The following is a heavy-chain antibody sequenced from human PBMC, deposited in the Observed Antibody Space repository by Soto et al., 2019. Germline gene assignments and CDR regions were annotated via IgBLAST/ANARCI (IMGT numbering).Heavy chain of an antibody. CDR1: GYTFNSYA. CDR3: ARDPGTRGFDY. D-gene: IGHD1-1*01. V-gene: IGHV1-3*01. Sequence: GASVTVSCKDSGYTFNSYAMHWVRQAPGQRLEWMGWINAGNGNTKYSQKFQGRVTITRDTSASTAYMELSSLRSEDTAVYYCARDPGTRGFDYWGQGTQVTVSS. CDR2: INAGNGNT. J-gene: IGHJ4*02.